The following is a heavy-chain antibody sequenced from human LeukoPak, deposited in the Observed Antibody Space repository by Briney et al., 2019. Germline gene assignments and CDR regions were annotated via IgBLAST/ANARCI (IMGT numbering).Heavy chain of an antibody. Sequence: GASVKVSCKASGYTFTGYYMHWVRQAPGQGLEWMGWINPNSGGTNYAQKFQGRVTMTGDTSISTAYMELSRLRSDDTAVYYCARGMTTVTTPYGMDVWGQGTTVTVSS. D-gene: IGHD4-17*01. CDR1: GYTFTGYY. V-gene: IGHV1-2*02. CDR3: ARGMTTVTTPYGMDV. CDR2: INPNSGGT. J-gene: IGHJ6*02.